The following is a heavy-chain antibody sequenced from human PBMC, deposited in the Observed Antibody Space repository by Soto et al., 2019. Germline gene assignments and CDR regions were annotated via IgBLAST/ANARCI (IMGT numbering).Heavy chain of an antibody. Sequence: QVHLVQSGAEVKKPGASVKVSCKGSGYTFTSYGITWVRQAPGQGLEWMGWISAHKGNTDYAQKLQGRVTVTRDTSTSPAYMELRSLRPDDTAVYYCARGRYGDYWGQGALVTVSS. V-gene: IGHV1-18*01. CDR2: ISAHKGNT. CDR1: GYTFTSYG. D-gene: IGHD1-1*01. J-gene: IGHJ4*02. CDR3: ARGRYGDY.